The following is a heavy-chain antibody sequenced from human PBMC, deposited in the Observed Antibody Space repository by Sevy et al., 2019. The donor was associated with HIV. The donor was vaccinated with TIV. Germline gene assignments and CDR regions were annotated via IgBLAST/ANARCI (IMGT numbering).Heavy chain of an antibody. CDR2: IYTSGST. CDR1: VGSISSGSYY. Sequence: SDTLSLTCTVSVGSISSGSYYWSWIRQPAGKGLEWIGRIYTSGSTNYNPSLKSRVTISVDTSKNQFSLKLSSVTAADTAVYYCARGGGNSFLDAFDIWGQGTMVTVSS. V-gene: IGHV4-61*02. CDR3: ARGGGNSFLDAFDI. D-gene: IGHD2-21*02. J-gene: IGHJ3*02.